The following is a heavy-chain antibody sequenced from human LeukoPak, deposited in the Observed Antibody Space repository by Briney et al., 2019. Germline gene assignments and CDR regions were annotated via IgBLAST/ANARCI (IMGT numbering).Heavy chain of an antibody. CDR2: ISGYNGNT. CDR1: GYNFATSG. CDR3: ARDLGPYTGSYYSYYHYMDF. D-gene: IGHD1-26*01. J-gene: IGHJ6*03. V-gene: IGHV1-18*01. Sequence: ASVKVSCKAYGYNFATSGIGWVRQAPGQGLEWLGWISGYNGNTKSEQKLPGRVTMPTDTSTDTASPELGSLRVDDTAIYYCARDLGPYTGSYYSYYHYMDFWGEGTSVTVSS.